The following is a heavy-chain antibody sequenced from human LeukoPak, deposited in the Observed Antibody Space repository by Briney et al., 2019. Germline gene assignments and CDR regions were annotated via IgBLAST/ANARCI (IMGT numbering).Heavy chain of an antibody. CDR2: ITSSGYNT. CDR3: AKSNGYFEY. D-gene: IGHD3-22*01. Sequence: GGSLRLSCAASSSYAMSWVRQAPGQGLEWVSAITSSGYNTYYADSVKGRFTISRDNSKNTLYLQLNGLRVEDTAVYYCAKSNGYFEYWGQGTLVPVSS. CDR1: SSYA. J-gene: IGHJ4*02. V-gene: IGHV3-23*01.